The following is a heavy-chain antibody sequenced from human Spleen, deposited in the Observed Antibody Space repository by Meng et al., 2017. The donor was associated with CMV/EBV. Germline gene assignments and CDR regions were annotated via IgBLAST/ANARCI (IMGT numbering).Heavy chain of an antibody. CDR2: TYYRSKWSN. Sequence: SETLSLTCAISGDSVSSNSAAWNWIRQSPSRGLEWLGRTYYRSKWSNDYGLSVKSRITINPDTSKNQFSLHLNSVTAADTATYYCARDLFRYTTSSDLQPWGQGTLVTVSS. V-gene: IGHV6-1*01. CDR1: GDSVSSNSAA. J-gene: IGHJ5*02. CDR3: ARDLFRYTTSSDLQP. D-gene: IGHD3-16*02.